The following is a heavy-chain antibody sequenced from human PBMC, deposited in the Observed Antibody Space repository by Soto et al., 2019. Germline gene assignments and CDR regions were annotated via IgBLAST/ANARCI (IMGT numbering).Heavy chain of an antibody. J-gene: IGHJ6*02. CDR2: IYSGGST. D-gene: IGHD1-26*01. CDR1: GFTVSSNY. V-gene: IGHV3-53*04. CDR3: ARAGGSYFQSYYGMDV. Sequence: HPGGSLRLSCAASGFTVSSNYMSWVRQAPGKGLEWASVIYSGGSTYYADSVKGRFTISRHNSKNTLYLQMNSLRAEDTAVYYCARAGGSYFQSYYGMDVWGQGTTVTVSS.